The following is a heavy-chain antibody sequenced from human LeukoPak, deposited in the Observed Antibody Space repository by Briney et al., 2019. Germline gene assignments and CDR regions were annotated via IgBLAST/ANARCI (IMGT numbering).Heavy chain of an antibody. CDR1: GGTFSRYA. D-gene: IGHD3-10*01. CDR3: ARVPPGYYGSGPIEA. Sequence: AAVKVSCKASGGTFSRYAIRWVRQAPGQGREWMGEIIPIFVTAHYAQKFQGRVTTTADESTSTAYMELSSLKSADTAVYYCARVPPGYYGSGPIEAWGQGTLVTVSS. CDR2: IIPIFVTA. V-gene: IGHV1-69*13. J-gene: IGHJ4*02.